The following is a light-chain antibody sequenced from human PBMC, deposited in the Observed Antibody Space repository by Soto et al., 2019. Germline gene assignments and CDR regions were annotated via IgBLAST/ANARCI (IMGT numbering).Light chain of an antibody. CDR2: DNS. J-gene: IGLJ3*02. Sequence: QSALTQPPSVSGAPGQRVTISCTGSSSNIGAGYDVHWYQQFPGTAPKLLIYDNSNRPSGVPDRFSGSKSGTSASLAITGLQAEDEADYYCQSFDSSLSGVMFGGGTKLTVL. V-gene: IGLV1-40*01. CDR3: QSFDSSLSGVM. CDR1: SSNIGAGYD.